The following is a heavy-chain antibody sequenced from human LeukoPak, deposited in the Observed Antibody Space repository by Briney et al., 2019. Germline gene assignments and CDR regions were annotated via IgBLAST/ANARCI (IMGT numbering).Heavy chain of an antibody. D-gene: IGHD7-27*01. CDR2: IYRGGST. CDR3: ARDGTGDRWGHFDY. V-gene: IGHV3-53*01. Sequence: QSGVSLRLSCAASGFTVSSNYMSWVRQAPGKGLEWVSVIYRGGSTYYADSVKGRFTISRDNSKNTLYLQMNSLRAEDTAVYYCARDGTGDRWGHFDYWGQGTLVTVSS. J-gene: IGHJ4*02. CDR1: GFTVSSNY.